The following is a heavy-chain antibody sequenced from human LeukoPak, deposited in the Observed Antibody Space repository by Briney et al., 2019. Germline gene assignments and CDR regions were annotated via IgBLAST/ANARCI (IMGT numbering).Heavy chain of an antibody. V-gene: IGHV5-51*01. CDR2: IYPGDSDT. J-gene: IGHJ3*02. D-gene: IGHD5-24*01. CDR1: GYSFTSYW. CDR3: ARNSRRDGYNYGAFDI. Sequence: GESLKISCKGSGYSFTSYWIGWVRQMPGKGLEWMGIIYPGDSDTRYSPSFQGQVTISADKSISTAYLQWSSLKASDTAMYYCARNSRRDGYNYGAFDIWGQGTMVTVSS.